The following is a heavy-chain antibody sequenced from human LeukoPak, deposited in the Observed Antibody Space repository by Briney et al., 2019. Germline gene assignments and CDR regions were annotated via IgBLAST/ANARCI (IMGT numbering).Heavy chain of an antibody. CDR3: ARRAYCGGDCYPGDGWFDP. D-gene: IGHD2-21*02. V-gene: IGHV4-39*01. J-gene: IGHJ5*02. CDR2: IYYSGST. Sequence: SETLSLTCTVSGGSISSSSYYLGWIRQPPGKGLEWIGSIYYSGSTYYNPSLKSRVTISVDTSKNQFSLKLSSVTAADTAVYYCARRAYCGGDCYPGDGWFDPWGQGTLVTVSS. CDR1: GGSISSSSYY.